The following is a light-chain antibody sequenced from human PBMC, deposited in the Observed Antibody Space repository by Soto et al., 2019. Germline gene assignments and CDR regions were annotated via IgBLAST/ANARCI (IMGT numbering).Light chain of an antibody. V-gene: IGLV2-14*01. Sequence: QSALTQPASVSGSPGQSFTIACTGTRSDVGGYNYVSWYQQHPGIAPKLLIYGVTNRPSGVSTRFSGSKSDNTASLTISGLQAEDEADYHCSSYTSASTLLYLFGTGTKLTVL. CDR1: RSDVGGYNY. CDR3: SSYTSASTLLYL. CDR2: GVT. J-gene: IGLJ1*01.